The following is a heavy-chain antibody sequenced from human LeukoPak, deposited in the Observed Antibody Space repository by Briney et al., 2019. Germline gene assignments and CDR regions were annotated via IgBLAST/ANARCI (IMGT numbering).Heavy chain of an antibody. CDR2: INYDGGRT. J-gene: IGHJ4*02. V-gene: IGHV3-43D*03. CDR3: ARIVMVTPPSKWFYGY. D-gene: IGHD2-21*02. Sequence: GGSLRLSCAASGFTFDEYAMHWVRQAQGKGLEWVSVINYDGGRTYYADSVKGRFTISRDNSKNSLYLQMNSLGVEDMGVYYCARIVMVTPPSKWFYGYWGQGTLVTVSS. CDR1: GFTFDEYA.